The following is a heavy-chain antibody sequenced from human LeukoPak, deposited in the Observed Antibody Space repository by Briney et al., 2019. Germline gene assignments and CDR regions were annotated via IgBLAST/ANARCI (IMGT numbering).Heavy chain of an antibody. CDR3: AKEWGEKWEPVDY. J-gene: IGHJ4*02. D-gene: IGHD1-26*01. CDR1: AFTFNNYW. V-gene: IGHV3-23*01. Sequence: GGSLRLSCVASAFTFNNYWMHWVRQAPGKGLEWVSAISGSGGSTYYADSVKGRFTISRDNSKNTLYLQMNSLRAEDTAVYYCAKEWGEKWEPVDYWGQGTLVTVSS. CDR2: ISGSGGST.